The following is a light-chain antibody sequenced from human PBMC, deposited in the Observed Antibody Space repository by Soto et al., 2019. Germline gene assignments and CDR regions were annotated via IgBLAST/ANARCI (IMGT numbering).Light chain of an antibody. CDR1: SGHSSYI. CDR2: LEGSGSY. CDR3: ETWDSNTHV. J-gene: IGLJ3*02. V-gene: IGLV4-60*02. Sequence: QPVLTQSSSASASLGSSVKLTCTLSSGHSSYIIAWHQQQPGKAPRYLMKLEGSGSYYKGSGVPDRFSGSSSGAVRYLTISNLQFEDEADYYCETWDSNTHVFGGGTKVTVL.